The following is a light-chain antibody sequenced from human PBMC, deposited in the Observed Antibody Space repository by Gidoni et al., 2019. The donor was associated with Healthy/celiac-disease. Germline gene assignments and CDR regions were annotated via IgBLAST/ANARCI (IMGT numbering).Light chain of an antibody. J-gene: IGKJ5*01. Sequence: EIVMTQAPATLSVSPGGRATLSCRASQSVSSNLDWYQQKPGQAPRLFIYGASTRATGIPARFSGSASGPEFTLPISGLQSEDFAVYYCQQYNNWPPITFGQGTRLEIK. CDR2: GAS. V-gene: IGKV3-15*01. CDR3: QQYNNWPPIT. CDR1: QSVSSN.